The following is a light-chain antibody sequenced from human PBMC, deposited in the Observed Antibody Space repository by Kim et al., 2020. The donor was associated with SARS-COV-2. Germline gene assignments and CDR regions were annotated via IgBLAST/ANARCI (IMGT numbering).Light chain of an antibody. CDR1: SDSIARYY. J-gene: IGLJ3*02. CDR2: EDN. V-gene: IGLV6-57*02. Sequence: GKTPTTSGISSSDSIARYYVQWYQQRPGSVPTHVIYEDNQRPSGVPARFSGSIDNSYNTAFLTISGLKNEDEADYYCQSYDNPNRVFGGGTQLTVL. CDR3: QSYDNPNRV.